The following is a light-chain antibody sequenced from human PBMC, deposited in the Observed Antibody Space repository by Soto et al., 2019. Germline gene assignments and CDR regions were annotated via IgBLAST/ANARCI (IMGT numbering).Light chain of an antibody. CDR2: AAS. Sequence: IQMTQSPSSLSASIGDRVTITCRASQGIRNDLGWYQQKPGKVPKLLIYAASSLQSGVPSRFSGSGSGTDFSLTISYLQPEDFAIYYCQQRYSTPITFGQGTRLEIK. CDR3: QQRYSTPIT. V-gene: IGKV1-39*01. J-gene: IGKJ5*01. CDR1: QGIRND.